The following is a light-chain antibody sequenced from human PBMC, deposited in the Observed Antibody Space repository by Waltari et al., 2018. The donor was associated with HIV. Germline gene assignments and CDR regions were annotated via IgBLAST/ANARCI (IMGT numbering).Light chain of an antibody. Sequence: QSALTQPPPVSGSPGQSVTISCTGTNTDVGGYNYVSWYQHHPTKGPKLLIYVVTKRPSGVPDRFSGSKSGNTASLTISGLQAEDEADYYCCSYADTYFVVFGGRTTLTVL. CDR2: VVT. J-gene: IGLJ2*01. CDR3: CSYADTYFVV. V-gene: IGLV2-11*01. CDR1: NTDVGGYNY.